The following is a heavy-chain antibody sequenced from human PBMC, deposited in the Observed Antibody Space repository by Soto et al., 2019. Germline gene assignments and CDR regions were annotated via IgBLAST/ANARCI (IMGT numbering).Heavy chain of an antibody. J-gene: IGHJ4*02. Sequence: ASVKVSCKASGYTFTGYYMHWVRQAPGQGLEWMGWINPNSGGTNYAQKFQGWVTMTRDTSISTAYMELSRLTSDDTAFYYCASARGSSGSYESFDYWGQGTLVTVSS. CDR3: ASARGSSGSYESFDY. CDR2: INPNSGGT. CDR1: GYTFTGYY. D-gene: IGHD3-10*01. V-gene: IGHV1-2*04.